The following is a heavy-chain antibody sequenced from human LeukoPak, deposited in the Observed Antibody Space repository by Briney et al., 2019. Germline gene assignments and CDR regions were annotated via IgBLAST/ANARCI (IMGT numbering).Heavy chain of an antibody. CDR3: ARGYYDILTGYYRSFYGMDV. J-gene: IGHJ6*02. D-gene: IGHD3-9*01. CDR2: IKQDGSEK. V-gene: IGHV3-7*01. CDR1: GFTFSSYA. Sequence: GGSLRLSCAASGFTFSSYAMSWVRQAPGKGLEWVANIKQDGSEKYYVDSVKGRFTISRDNAKNSLYLQMNSLRAEDTAVYYCARGYYDILTGYYRSFYGMDVWGQGTTVTVSS.